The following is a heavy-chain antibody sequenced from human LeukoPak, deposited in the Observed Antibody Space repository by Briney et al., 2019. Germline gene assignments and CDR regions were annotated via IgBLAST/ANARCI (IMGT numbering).Heavy chain of an antibody. D-gene: IGHD2-2*01. CDR1: GFTFSTYA. CDR2: ISGSGGGT. V-gene: IGHV3-23*01. CDR3: AKDFKGIVVVPAATGFDY. Sequence: GGSLRLSCAVSGFTFSTYAMSWVRQAPGKGLEWVSAISGSGGGTYYADSVKGRFTISRDNSKNTLYLQMNGLRAEDTAVYYCAKDFKGIVVVPAATGFDYWGQGTLVTVSS. J-gene: IGHJ4*02.